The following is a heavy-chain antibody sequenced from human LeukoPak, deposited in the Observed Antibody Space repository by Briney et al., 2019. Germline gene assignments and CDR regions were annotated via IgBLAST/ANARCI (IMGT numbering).Heavy chain of an antibody. Sequence: PGGSLRLSCAASGFTFSMYWMSWVRQAPGKGLEWVANIKHDGSEKFYVDSVKGRFIISRGNAKNSLFLQLNSLRDEDTAVYYCARITGIEAAGDYWGQGTLVTVSS. V-gene: IGHV3-7*04. D-gene: IGHD6-25*01. CDR1: GFTFSMYW. J-gene: IGHJ4*02. CDR3: ARITGIEAAGDY. CDR2: IKHDGSEK.